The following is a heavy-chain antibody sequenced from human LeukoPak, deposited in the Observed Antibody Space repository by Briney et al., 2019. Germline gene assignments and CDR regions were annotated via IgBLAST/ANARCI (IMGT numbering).Heavy chain of an antibody. V-gene: IGHV4-59*01. CDR1: GGSISSYY. J-gene: IGHJ4*02. D-gene: IGHD5-12*01. CDR3: ARESGYDRDFDY. Sequence: SETLSLTSTVSGGSISSYYWSWIRQPPGKGLEWIGYIYYSGSTNYNPSLKSRVTISVDTSKNQFSLKLSSVTAADTAVYYCARESGYDRDFDYWGQGTLVTVSS. CDR2: IYYSGST.